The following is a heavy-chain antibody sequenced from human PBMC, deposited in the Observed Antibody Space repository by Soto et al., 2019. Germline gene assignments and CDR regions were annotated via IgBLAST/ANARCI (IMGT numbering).Heavy chain of an antibody. CDR2: INAGNGNT. J-gene: IGHJ4*02. CDR1: GYTFTSYA. Sequence: QVQLVQSGAEVKKPGASVKVSCKASGYTFTSYAMHWVRQAPGQRLEWMGWINAGNGNTKYSQKFQGRVTITRDTSASTAYMELSSLRSEDMAVYYCARDLGTAVAFDYWGQGTLVTVSS. CDR3: ARDLGTAVAFDY. V-gene: IGHV1-3*01. D-gene: IGHD6-19*01.